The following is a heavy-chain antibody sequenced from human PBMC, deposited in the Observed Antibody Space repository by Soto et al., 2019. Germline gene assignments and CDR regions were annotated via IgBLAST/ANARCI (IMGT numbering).Heavy chain of an antibody. CDR3: ERAGHRSSRLHRRGMDV. CDR1: GFTFSSYS. Sequence: PGGSLRLSCAASGFTFSSYSMNWVRQAPGKGLEWVSYISSSSSTIYYADSVKGRFTISRDNAKNSLYLQMNSLRAEDTAVYYCERAGHRSSRLHRRGMDVWGQGITVTVS. J-gene: IGHJ6*02. CDR2: ISSSSSTI. V-gene: IGHV3-48*01. D-gene: IGHD6-13*01.